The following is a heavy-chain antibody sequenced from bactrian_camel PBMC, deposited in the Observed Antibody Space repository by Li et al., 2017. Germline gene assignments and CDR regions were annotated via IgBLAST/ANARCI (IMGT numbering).Heavy chain of an antibody. D-gene: IGHD6*01. CDR3: GSWFEA. V-gene: IGHV3S1*01. CDR1: GFTISTVS. CDR2: LFFGGNT. Sequence: QLVESGGGLVQPGGSLRLSCVVSGFTISTVSMYWVRQAPGKEREGVAALFFGGNTYYSDSVKGRFTISQGNTKNTVYLQLNNLRTEDMAMYYCGSWFEAWGQGTQVTVS. J-gene: IGHJ6*01.